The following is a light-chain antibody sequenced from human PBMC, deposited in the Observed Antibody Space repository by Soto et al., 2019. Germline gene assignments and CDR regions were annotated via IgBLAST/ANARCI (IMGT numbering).Light chain of an antibody. CDR3: SSYTSSNTLVV. CDR2: EVR. Sequence: QSVLTQPASVSGSPGQSITISCTGTSSDVGGYNYVSWYQQHPGKAPKLMIYEVRNRPSGVSNRFSGSKSGNTASLTISGLQAEDEADYYCSSYTSSNTLVVFGTGTKLTVL. V-gene: IGLV2-14*01. CDR1: SSDVGGYNY. J-gene: IGLJ1*01.